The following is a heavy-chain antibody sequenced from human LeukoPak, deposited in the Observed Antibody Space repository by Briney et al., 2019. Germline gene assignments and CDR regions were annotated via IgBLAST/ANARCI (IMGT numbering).Heavy chain of an antibody. V-gene: IGHV4-39*01. D-gene: IGHD1-26*01. CDR2: IYYSGST. Sequence: NPSETLSLTCTVSGGSIRSSSYHWGWIRQPPGKGLEWIGSIYYSGSTYYNPALESRVTISVDTPKNQFSLKLSSVNAADTAVYYCARMRERSYYARGFDYWGQGTLVTVSS. J-gene: IGHJ4*02. CDR1: GGSIRSSSYH. CDR3: ARMRERSYYARGFDY.